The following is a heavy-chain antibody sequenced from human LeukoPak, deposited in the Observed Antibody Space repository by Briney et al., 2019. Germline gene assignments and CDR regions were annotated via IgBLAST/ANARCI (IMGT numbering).Heavy chain of an antibody. CDR3: ARGGYCSGGSCPGVYYMDV. Sequence: GGSLRLSCAASGFTFSSYSMNWVRQAPGKGLEWVSSISSSSSYIYYAVSVKGRFTISRDNAKNSLYLQMNSLRAEDTAVYYCARGGYCSGGSCPGVYYMDVWGKGTTVTVSS. V-gene: IGHV3-21*01. CDR1: GFTFSSYS. J-gene: IGHJ6*03. CDR2: ISSSSSYI. D-gene: IGHD2-15*01.